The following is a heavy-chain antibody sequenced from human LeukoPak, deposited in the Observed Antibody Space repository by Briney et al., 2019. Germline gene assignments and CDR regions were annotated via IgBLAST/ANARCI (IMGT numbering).Heavy chain of an antibody. V-gene: IGHV1-69*01. CDR3: ARDQGYDFWSGYRWFDP. J-gene: IGHJ5*02. D-gene: IGHD3-3*01. CDR1: GGTFSSYA. Sequence: SVKVSCKASGGTFSSYAISWVRQAPGQGLEWMGGIIPIFGTANYAQKFQGRVTITADESTSTAYMEPSSLRSEDTAVYYCARDQGYDFWSGYRWFDPWGQGTLVTVSS. CDR2: IIPIFGTA.